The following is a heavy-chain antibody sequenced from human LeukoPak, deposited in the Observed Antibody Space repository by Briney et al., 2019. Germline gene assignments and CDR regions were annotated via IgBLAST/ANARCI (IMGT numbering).Heavy chain of an antibody. CDR1: GGSISPYY. CDR3: ATRYYDSRGYYSTYYFDY. V-gene: IGHV4-59*01. J-gene: IGHJ4*02. D-gene: IGHD3-22*01. Sequence: KPSETLSLTCAVSGGSISPYYWSWIRQPPGKGREGIGHFYYSGRTSYSPSLKSRVTISVDSSKNQFSLELTSVTAADTAVYYCATRYYDSRGYYSTYYFDYWGQGTLVTVSS. CDR2: FYYSGRT.